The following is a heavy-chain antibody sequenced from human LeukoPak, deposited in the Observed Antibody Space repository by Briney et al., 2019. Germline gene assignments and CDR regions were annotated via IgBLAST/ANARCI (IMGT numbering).Heavy chain of an antibody. D-gene: IGHD5-12*01. CDR1: GFTFSTYA. Sequence: GGSLRLSCAASGFTFSTYAMHWVRQAPGKGLEYVSAITSNGVGTYYANSVKGRFTISRDNSKNTLYLQMGSLRAEDTAVFYCAKGGQTDRFDYWGQGALVTVSS. V-gene: IGHV3-64*01. CDR3: AKGGQTDRFDY. CDR2: ITSNGVGT. J-gene: IGHJ4*02.